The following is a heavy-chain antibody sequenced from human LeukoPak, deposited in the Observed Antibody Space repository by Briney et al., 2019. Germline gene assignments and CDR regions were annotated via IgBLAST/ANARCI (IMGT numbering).Heavy chain of an antibody. CDR1: GYTFTSYY. Sequence: AAVKVSCKASGYTFTSYYIHWVRQAPGQGLEWMGIINPGGVSTSYSQKFQDRVTMTRDTSTSTVYMELSSLRSEDTAVYYCAAHFRFGEFYFDYWGQGTLVTVSS. CDR3: AAHFRFGEFYFDY. V-gene: IGHV1-46*01. D-gene: IGHD3-10*01. J-gene: IGHJ4*02. CDR2: INPGGVST.